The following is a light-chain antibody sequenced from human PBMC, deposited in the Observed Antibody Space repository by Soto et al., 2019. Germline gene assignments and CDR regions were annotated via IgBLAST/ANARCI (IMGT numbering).Light chain of an antibody. J-gene: IGLJ3*02. CDR2: DTF. V-gene: IGLV1-40*01. CDR3: QAYYNSLGVSVL. Sequence: QSVLTQPPSVSGAPGQTVTISCSGSSSNIGAGYDVHWYQQLPGKVPKLVIYDTFNRPSGVPDRFSGSKSGTSASLAITGLQAEDEADYYCQAYYNSLGVSVLFGGGTKLTVL. CDR1: SSNIGAGYD.